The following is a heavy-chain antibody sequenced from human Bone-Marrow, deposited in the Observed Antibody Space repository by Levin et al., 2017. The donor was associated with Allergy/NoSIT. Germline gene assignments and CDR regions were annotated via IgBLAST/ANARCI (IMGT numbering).Heavy chain of an antibody. V-gene: IGHV4-31*03. D-gene: IGHD4-11*01. Sequence: SQTLSLTCIVSGASVSSGPYYWTWIRQVPGKGLEWIGHISNNGDTHYNPSFKSRLAISVDTSKKTFSLNLRSVTAADTAMYYCARGGDDYSDYMTYWGQGALVTVSA. CDR1: GASVSSGPYY. CDR2: ISNNGDT. CDR3: ARGGDDYSDYMTY. J-gene: IGHJ4*02.